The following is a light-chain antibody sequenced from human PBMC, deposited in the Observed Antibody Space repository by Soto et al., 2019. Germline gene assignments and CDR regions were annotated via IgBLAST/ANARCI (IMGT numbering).Light chain of an antibody. J-gene: IGLJ1*01. V-gene: IGLV4-69*01. Sequence: QPVLTQSPSASASLGASVKLTCTLSSGHSSYAIAWHQQQPEKGPRYLMKLNSDGSHSNGDGIPDRFSGSSSGAERYLTISSLQSEDEADYYCQTWGIFYVFGTGTKLTVL. CDR2: LNSDGSH. CDR1: SGHSSYA. CDR3: QTWGIFYV.